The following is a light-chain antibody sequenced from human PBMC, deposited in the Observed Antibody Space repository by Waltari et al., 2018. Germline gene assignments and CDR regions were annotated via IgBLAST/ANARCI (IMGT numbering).Light chain of an antibody. V-gene: IGKV4-1*01. Sequence: DIVMTQSPDSLAVSLGEGATINCKSSKSVLYSSNNKNYLAWYQQKPGQPPKLLIYWASTRESGVPDRISGSGSGTDFTLTISSLQAEDVAVYYCQQYYSIPYTFGQGTKLEIK. CDR3: QQYYSIPYT. CDR2: WAS. CDR1: KSVLYSSNNKNY. J-gene: IGKJ2*01.